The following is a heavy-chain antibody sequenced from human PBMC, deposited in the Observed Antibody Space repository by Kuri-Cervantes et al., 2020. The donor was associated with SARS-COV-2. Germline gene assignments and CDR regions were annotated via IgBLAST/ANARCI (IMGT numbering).Heavy chain of an antibody. Sequence: ASVKVSCKASGYTFTSYGVSWVRQAPGQGLEWMGWISAYNGNTNYAQKLQGRVTMTTDTSTSTAYMELRSLRSDDTAVYYCASQTEIYGSGSYYFDYWGQGTLVTVSS. V-gene: IGHV1-18*01. CDR1: GYTFTSYG. CDR3: ASQTEIYGSGSYYFDY. CDR2: ISAYNGNT. D-gene: IGHD3-10*01. J-gene: IGHJ4*02.